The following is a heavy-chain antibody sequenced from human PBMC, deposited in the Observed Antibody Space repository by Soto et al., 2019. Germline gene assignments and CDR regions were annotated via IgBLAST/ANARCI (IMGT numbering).Heavy chain of an antibody. V-gene: IGHV3-73*01. CDR1: GFTFSGSA. Sequence: EVQLVESGGGWVQPGGSLKLSCAASGFTFSGSAMYWVRQASGKGLEWVGRIRSKANSYTTAYATSVKGRFTISRDHSKNTAYLQMNRLKTENTVEYYCTRLIGRDAFDIWDQGQIVSVAS. CDR2: IRSKANSYTT. J-gene: IGHJ3*02. CDR3: TRLIGRDAFDI. D-gene: IGHD1-20*01.